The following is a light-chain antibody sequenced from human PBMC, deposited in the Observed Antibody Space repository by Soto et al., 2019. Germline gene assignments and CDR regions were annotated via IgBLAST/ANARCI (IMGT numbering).Light chain of an antibody. V-gene: IGKV1-39*01. CDR3: QQSYSPMYT. J-gene: IGKJ2*01. Sequence: DIQMTQPPSSLSASVGDRVTITCRASQSISTYLNWYQQKPGKAPKLLIYATSSLQSRVPSRFSVSGSGTDFTLTISSLQPEDFATYYCQQSYSPMYTFGQGTTLAIK. CDR1: QSISTY. CDR2: ATS.